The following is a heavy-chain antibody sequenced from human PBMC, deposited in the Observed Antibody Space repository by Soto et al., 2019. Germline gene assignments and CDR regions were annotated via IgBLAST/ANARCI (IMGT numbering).Heavy chain of an antibody. J-gene: IGHJ4*02. V-gene: IGHV3-30*18. CDR3: AKGGGDQRYCDY. CDR2: ISHDGSNK. CDR1: GFTFSNYG. Sequence: QVQLVDSGGGVVQPGRSLRLSCTGSGFTFSNYGMHWVRQAPGKGLEWVAIISHDGSNKYYAASVKVRFTISRDNSKNTLYLQMNSLEAGDTAVYYCAKGGGDQRYCDYWGQGTLVIVSS. D-gene: IGHD3-16*01.